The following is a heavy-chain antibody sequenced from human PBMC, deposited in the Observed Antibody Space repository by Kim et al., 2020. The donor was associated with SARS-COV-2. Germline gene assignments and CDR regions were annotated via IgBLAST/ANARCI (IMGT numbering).Heavy chain of an antibody. D-gene: IGHD3-3*01. CDR1: GGSISSGDYY. Sequence: SETLSLTCTVSGGSISSGDYYWSWIRQPPGKGLEWIGYIYYSGSTYYNPSLKSRVTISVDTSKNQFSLKLSSVTAADTAVYYCARVGILEWLLYLDYWGQGTLVTVSS. CDR2: IYYSGST. CDR3: ARVGILEWLLYLDY. J-gene: IGHJ4*02. V-gene: IGHV4-30-4*01.